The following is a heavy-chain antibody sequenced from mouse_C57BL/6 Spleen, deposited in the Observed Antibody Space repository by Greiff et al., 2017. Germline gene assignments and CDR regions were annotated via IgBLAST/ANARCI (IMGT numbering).Heavy chain of an antibody. Sequence: EVQLVESEGGLVQPGSSMKLSCTASGFTFSDYYMAWVRQVPEKGLEWVANINYDGSSTYYLDSLKSRFIISRDNAKNILYLQMSSLKSEDTATYYCARAYGSSLDYWGQGTTLTVSS. V-gene: IGHV5-16*01. J-gene: IGHJ2*01. CDR2: INYDGSST. CDR3: ARAYGSSLDY. CDR1: GFTFSDYY. D-gene: IGHD1-1*01.